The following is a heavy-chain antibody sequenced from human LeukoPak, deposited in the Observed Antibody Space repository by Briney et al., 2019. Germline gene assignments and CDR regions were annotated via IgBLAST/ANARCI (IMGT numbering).Heavy chain of an antibody. J-gene: IGHJ4*02. V-gene: IGHV3-23*01. CDR3: AKDPDY. CDR2: ISGSGST. CDR1: GFTFSSYA. Sequence: PGGSLRLSCAASGFTFSSYAMSWVRQAPGKGLEWVSTISGSGSTYYADSVKGRFTISRDNSRNTLYLQMNSLRAEDTAVYYCAKDPDYWGQGTLVTVSS.